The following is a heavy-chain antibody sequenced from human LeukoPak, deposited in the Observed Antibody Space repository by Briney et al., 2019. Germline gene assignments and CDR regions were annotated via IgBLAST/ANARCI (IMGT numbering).Heavy chain of an antibody. CDR2: ISYDGSNK. CDR1: GFTFSSYA. CDR3: ARGIQFDY. D-gene: IGHD1-1*01. Sequence: GGSLRLSCAASGFTFSSYAMHWVRQAPGKGLEWVAVISYDGSNKYYADSVKGRFTISRDNSKNTLYLQMNSLRAEDTAVYYCARGIQFDYWGQGTLVTASS. V-gene: IGHV3-30-3*01. J-gene: IGHJ4*02.